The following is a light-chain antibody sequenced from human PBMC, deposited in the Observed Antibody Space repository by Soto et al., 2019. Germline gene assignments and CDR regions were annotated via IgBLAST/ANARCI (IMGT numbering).Light chain of an antibody. J-gene: IGKJ1*01. Sequence: IVMTQSPATLSVSPGGRATLSCRASQSIIGTLAWYQQKPGQAPRLLIHGASTRAPGFPARFSGSGSGTDFTLTISSLQSEDFAVYYCQQYNDWPWTFGQGTKVDIK. V-gene: IGKV3-15*01. CDR2: GAS. CDR3: QQYNDWPWT. CDR1: QSIIGT.